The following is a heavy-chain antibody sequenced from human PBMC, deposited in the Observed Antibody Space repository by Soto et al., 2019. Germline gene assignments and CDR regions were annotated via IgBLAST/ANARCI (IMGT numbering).Heavy chain of an antibody. CDR3: TTVASGLGYCSSTSCYYYYYMDV. CDR2: IKSKTDGGTT. J-gene: IGHJ6*03. CDR1: GFTFSNAW. D-gene: IGHD2-2*01. V-gene: IGHV3-15*01. Sequence: GGSLRLSCAASGFTFSNAWMSWVRQAPGKGLEWVGRIKSKTDGGTTDYAAPVKGRFTISRDDSKNTLYLQMNSLKTEDTAVYYCTTVASGLGYCSSTSCYYYYYMDVWGKGTTVTVSS.